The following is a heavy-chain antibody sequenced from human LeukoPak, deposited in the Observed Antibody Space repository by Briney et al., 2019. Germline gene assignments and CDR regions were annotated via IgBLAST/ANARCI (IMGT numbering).Heavy chain of an antibody. V-gene: IGHV4-59*01. Sequence: SETLSLTCTVSGGSISSYYWSWIRQPPGKGLEWIGCMSYSGSTNYNPSLKSRVTISVDTSKNQFSLKLSSVTAADTAVYYCARGYRVGELTGYYWGQGTLVTVSS. CDR1: GGSISSYY. D-gene: IGHD3-10*01. CDR3: ARGYRVGELTGYY. CDR2: MSYSGST. J-gene: IGHJ4*02.